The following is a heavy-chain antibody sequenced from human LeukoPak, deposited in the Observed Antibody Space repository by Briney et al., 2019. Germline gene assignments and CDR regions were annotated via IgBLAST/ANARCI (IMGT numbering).Heavy chain of an antibody. CDR1: GFTFSSHW. CDR3: ARNLEDLGYCSSTSCYSFDY. D-gene: IGHD2-2*02. J-gene: IGHJ4*02. CDR2: INSDGSSI. V-gene: IGHV3-74*01. Sequence: PGGSLRLSCAASGFTFSSHWMHWVRQAPGKGLVWVSRINSDGSSISYADSVKGRFTISRDNAKNSLYLQMNSLRAEDTAVYYCARNLEDLGYCSSTSCYSFDYWGQGTLVTVSS.